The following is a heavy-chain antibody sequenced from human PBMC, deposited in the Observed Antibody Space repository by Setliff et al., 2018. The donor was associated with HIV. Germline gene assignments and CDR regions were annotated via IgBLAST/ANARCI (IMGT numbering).Heavy chain of an antibody. CDR3: AKDYWRYPDY. D-gene: IGHD1-26*01. CDR1: GFTFSSYS. CDR2: IGSSGNYI. Sequence: GGSLRLSCAASGFTFSSYSMNWVRQAPGKGLEWVSSIGSSGNYIYYADSVKGRFTISRDNTKNSLYLQMNSLRAEDTAVYYCAKDYWRYPDYWGQGTLVTVSS. J-gene: IGHJ4*02. V-gene: IGHV3-21*01.